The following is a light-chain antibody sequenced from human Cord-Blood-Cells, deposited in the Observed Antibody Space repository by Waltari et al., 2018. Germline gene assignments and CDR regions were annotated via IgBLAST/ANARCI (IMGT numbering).Light chain of an antibody. J-gene: IGLJ2*01. Sequence: QSALTQPASVSGSPGQSITIPCTGTSSDVGSYNLVSWYQQHPGKAPKPMIYEGSKRPSGVSNRFSGSKSGNTASLTISGLQAEDEADYYCCSYAGSNVVFGGGTKLTVL. CDR3: CSYAGSNVV. CDR1: SSDVGSYNL. CDR2: EGS. V-gene: IGLV2-23*01.